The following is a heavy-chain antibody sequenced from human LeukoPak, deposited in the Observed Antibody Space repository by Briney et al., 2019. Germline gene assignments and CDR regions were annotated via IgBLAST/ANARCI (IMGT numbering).Heavy chain of an antibody. D-gene: IGHD3-10*01. V-gene: IGHV4-38-2*02. Sequence: SETLSLTCTVSGYSISSGYYWGWIRQPPGKGLEWIGSIYHSGSTYYNPSLKSRVTISVDTSKNQFSLKLSSVTAADTAVYYCARRLRFGELLNNWFDPWGQGTLVTVSS. CDR3: ARRLRFGELLNNWFDP. J-gene: IGHJ5*02. CDR2: IYHSGST. CDR1: GYSISSGYY.